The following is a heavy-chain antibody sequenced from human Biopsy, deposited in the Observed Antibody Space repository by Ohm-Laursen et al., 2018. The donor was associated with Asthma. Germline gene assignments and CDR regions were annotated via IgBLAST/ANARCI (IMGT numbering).Heavy chain of an antibody. D-gene: IGHD3-10*01. J-gene: IGHJ6*02. V-gene: IGHV4-61*01. CDR2: IYYTGRD. Sequence: SETLSLTCTVSGGSVSTGSYYWSWIRQPPGKGLEWLGYIYYTGRDNYNPSLKSRVTISVDTSNNQFSLRLNSVTAAAPAVYYCARGPNYHGSGRAPIGMDVWGQGTTVTVSS. CDR1: GGSVSTGSYY. CDR3: ARGPNYHGSGRAPIGMDV.